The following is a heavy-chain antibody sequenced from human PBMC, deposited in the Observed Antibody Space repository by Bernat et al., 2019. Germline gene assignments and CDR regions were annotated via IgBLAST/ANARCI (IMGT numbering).Heavy chain of an antibody. CDR3: ARGAAGGRKFEF. Sequence: QVQLQQWGAGLLKPSETLSLTCAVYGGSFSGYYWSWIRQPPGKGLEWIGEINHSGSTNYNPSLKSRVTISVDTSKNQFSLKLSSVTAADTAVHYCARGAAGGRKFEFWGRGTLVTVSS. CDR1: GGSFSGYY. D-gene: IGHD6-25*01. V-gene: IGHV4-34*01. CDR2: INHSGST. J-gene: IGHJ4*02.